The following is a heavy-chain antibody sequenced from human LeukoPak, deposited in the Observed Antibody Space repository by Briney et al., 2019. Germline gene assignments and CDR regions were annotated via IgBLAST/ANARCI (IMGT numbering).Heavy chain of an antibody. CDR1: GGSISSYY. CDR2: IYYSGST. Sequence: SETLSLTCTVSGGSISSYYWSWILQPPGKGLEWIGYIYYSGSTNYNPSLKSRLTISVDASKNQFSLKLSSVTATDTAVYYCASLTMVTQGYFDSWGQGTLVTVSS. D-gene: IGHD4/OR15-4a*01. V-gene: IGHV4-59*08. J-gene: IGHJ4*02. CDR3: ASLTMVTQGYFDS.